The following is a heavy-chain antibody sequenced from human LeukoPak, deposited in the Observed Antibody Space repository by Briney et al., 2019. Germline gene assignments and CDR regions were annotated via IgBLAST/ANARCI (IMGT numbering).Heavy chain of an antibody. V-gene: IGHV1-18*01. CDR1: GYTFTSYG. CDR2: ISAYNGNT. J-gene: IGHJ1*01. D-gene: IGHD2-2*01. CDR3: ARDSLRYCSSTSCYGVAEYFQH. Sequence: ASVKVSCKASGYTFTSYGISWVRQAPGQGLEWMGWISAYNGNTNYAQKLQGRVTMTTDTSTSTAYMELRSLRSDDTAVYYCARDSLRYCSSTSCYGVAEYFQHWGQGTLVTVSS.